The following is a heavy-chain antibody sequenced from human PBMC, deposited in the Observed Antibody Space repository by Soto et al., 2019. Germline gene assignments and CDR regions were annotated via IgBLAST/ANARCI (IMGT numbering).Heavy chain of an antibody. D-gene: IGHD2-15*01. Sequence: ASVKVSCKASGYTFTSYAMHWVRQAPGQRLEWMGWINAGNGNTKYSQKFQGRVTITRDTSASTAYMELSSLRSEDTAVYYCAREGYCSGGSCYHGGWFDPWGQGTLVTVSS. CDR2: INAGNGNT. J-gene: IGHJ5*02. CDR3: AREGYCSGGSCYHGGWFDP. V-gene: IGHV1-3*01. CDR1: GYTFTSYA.